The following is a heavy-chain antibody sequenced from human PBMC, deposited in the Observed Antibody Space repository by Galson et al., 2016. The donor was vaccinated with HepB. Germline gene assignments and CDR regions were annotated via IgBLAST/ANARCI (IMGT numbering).Heavy chain of an antibody. CDR2: ISSSSRSI. J-gene: IGHJ5*01. CDR1: GFTFDDYA. V-gene: IGHV3-9*01. CDR3: AKADGGDYGYPWDS. D-gene: IGHD4-17*01. Sequence: SLRLSCATSGFTFDDYAMHWVRQAPGRGLEWVSGISSSSRSIGSADSVKGRFSISRNNDRNSLYLQMNSLSADDTAFYYCAKADGGDYGYPWDSWGRGTLVTVSS.